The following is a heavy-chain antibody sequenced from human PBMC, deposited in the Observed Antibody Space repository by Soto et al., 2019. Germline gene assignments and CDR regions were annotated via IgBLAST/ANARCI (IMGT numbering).Heavy chain of an antibody. D-gene: IGHD3-22*01. CDR2: IYYSGST. CDR3: ARDRYYDSSGYYFFDY. CDR1: GGSISSYY. J-gene: IGHJ4*02. Sequence: QVQLQESGPGLVKPSETLSLTCTVSGGSISSYYWSWIRQPPGKGLEWIGYIYYSGSTNYTPSLKSRVTISXXTXKIXFSLKLSSVTAADTAVYYCARDRYYDSSGYYFFDYWGQGTLVTVSS. V-gene: IGHV4-59*01.